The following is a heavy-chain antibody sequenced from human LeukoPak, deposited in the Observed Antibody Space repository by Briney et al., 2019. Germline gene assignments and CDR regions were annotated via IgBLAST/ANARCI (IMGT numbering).Heavy chain of an antibody. Sequence: ASVKVSCKASGYTFISYGISWVRQAPGQGLEWMGWISAYNGNTNYAQKFQGRVTMTTDTSTSTAYMELRSLRSDDTAVYYCARDIPDFWSFSKYYYMDVWGKGTTVTVSS. CDR3: ARDIPDFWSFSKYYYMDV. V-gene: IGHV1-18*01. CDR1: GYTFISYG. D-gene: IGHD3-3*01. CDR2: ISAYNGNT. J-gene: IGHJ6*03.